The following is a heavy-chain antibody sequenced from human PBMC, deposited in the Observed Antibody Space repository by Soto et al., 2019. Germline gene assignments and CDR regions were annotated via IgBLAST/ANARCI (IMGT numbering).Heavy chain of an antibody. V-gene: IGHV1-69*02. J-gene: IGHJ6*02. Sequence: QVQLVQSGAEVKKPGSSVKVSCKASGGTFSSYTISWVRQDPGQGLEWMGRIIPILGIANYAQKFQGRVTITADKSTSTAYMELSSLRSGDTAVYYCASPPVGYYGMDVWGQGTTVTVSS. CDR1: GGTFSSYT. CDR3: ASPPVGYYGMDV. D-gene: IGHD1-26*01. CDR2: IIPILGIA.